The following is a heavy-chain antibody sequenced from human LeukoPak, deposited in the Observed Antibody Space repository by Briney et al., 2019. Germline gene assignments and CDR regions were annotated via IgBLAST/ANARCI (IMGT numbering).Heavy chain of an antibody. V-gene: IGHV3-7*01. CDR1: GFTFSTYA. J-gene: IGHJ5*02. CDR3: ARDLDYYDSSGSQAVWFDP. Sequence: GGTLRLSCAASGFTFSTYAMSWVRQAPGKGLEWVANIKQDGSEKYYVDSVKGRFTISRDNAKNSLYLQMNSLRAEDTAVYYCARDLDYYDSSGSQAVWFDPWGQGTLVTVSS. CDR2: IKQDGSEK. D-gene: IGHD3-22*01.